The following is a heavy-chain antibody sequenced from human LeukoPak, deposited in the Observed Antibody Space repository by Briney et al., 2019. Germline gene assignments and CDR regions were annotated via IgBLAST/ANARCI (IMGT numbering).Heavy chain of an antibody. Sequence: WASVKVSCKASGYTFTGYYMHWVRQAPGQGLEWMGWINPNSGGTNYAQKFQGRVTMTRDTSISTAYMELSRLRSDDTAVYYCARGPLPDNYYDSSGYYFWGQGTLVTVSS. CDR3: ARGPLPDNYYDSSGYYF. CDR2: INPNSGGT. V-gene: IGHV1-2*02. CDR1: GYTFTGYY. D-gene: IGHD3-22*01. J-gene: IGHJ4*02.